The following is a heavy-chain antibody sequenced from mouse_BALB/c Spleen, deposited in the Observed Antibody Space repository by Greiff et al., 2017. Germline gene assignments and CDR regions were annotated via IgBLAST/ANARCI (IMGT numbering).Heavy chain of an antibody. J-gene: IGHJ1*01. CDR1: GYTFTSYW. CDR2: IYPSDSYT. Sequence: QVQLQQPGAELVRPGASVKLSCKASGYTFTSYWINWVKQRPGQGLEWIGNIYPSDSYTNYNQKFKDKATLTVDKSSSTAYMQLSSPTSEDSAVYYCTRGDYDWYFDVWGAGTTVTVSS. CDR3: TRGDYDWYFDV. D-gene: IGHD2-4*01. V-gene: IGHV1-69*02.